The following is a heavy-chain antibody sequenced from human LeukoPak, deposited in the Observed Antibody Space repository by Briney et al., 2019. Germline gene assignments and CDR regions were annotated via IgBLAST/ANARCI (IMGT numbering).Heavy chain of an antibody. CDR2: ISYDGSDK. CDR3: AKDRSSTYYGMDV. CDR1: GFTFSSYA. V-gene: IGHV3-30*04. D-gene: IGHD2-2*01. J-gene: IGHJ6*02. Sequence: GGSLRLSCAASGFTFSSYAMHWVRQAPGKGLEWVAVISYDGSDKYYADSVKGRFSISRDNSKNMLYLYMHSLRAEDTAVFYCAKDRSSTYYGMDVWGQGTTVIVSS.